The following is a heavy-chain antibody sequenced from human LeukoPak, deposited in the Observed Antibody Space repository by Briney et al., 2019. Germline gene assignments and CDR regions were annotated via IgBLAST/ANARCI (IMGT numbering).Heavy chain of an antibody. Sequence: PGGSLRLSCAASGFTFSSYSMNWVRQAPGKGLEWVSYISSSSSTIYYADSVKGRFTISRDNAKNSLYLQMYSLRAEDTAVYYCARVAARQTRDYWGQGTLVTVSS. V-gene: IGHV3-48*01. CDR1: GFTFSSYS. CDR2: ISSSSSTI. J-gene: IGHJ4*02. CDR3: ARVAARQTRDY. D-gene: IGHD6-6*01.